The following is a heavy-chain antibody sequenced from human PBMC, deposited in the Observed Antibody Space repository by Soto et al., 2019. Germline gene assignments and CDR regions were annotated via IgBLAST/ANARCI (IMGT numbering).Heavy chain of an antibody. D-gene: IGHD5-18*01. CDR1: GGSISSSSYY. Sequence: ETLSITCTVSGGSISSSSYYWGWICQPPGKGLEWIGSIYYSASTNYNPSLNIRVTIAIDTSNNQFPLKLSTVTAADTDVYFCARLDNYGVYYDYGMDVWGQGTTVTVSS. V-gene: IGHV4-39*01. CDR2: IYYSAST. CDR3: ARLDNYGVYYDYGMDV. J-gene: IGHJ6*02.